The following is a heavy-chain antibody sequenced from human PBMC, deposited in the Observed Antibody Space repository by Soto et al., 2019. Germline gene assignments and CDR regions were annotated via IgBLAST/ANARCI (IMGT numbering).Heavy chain of an antibody. CDR3: ARDGAIAAAGPSPSYGMDV. J-gene: IGHJ6*02. Sequence: GGSLRLSCAASGFTFSSYAMHWVRQAPGKGLEWVAVISYDGSNKYYADSVKGRFTISRDNSKNTLYLQMNSLRAEDTAVYYCARDGAIAAAGPSPSYGMDVWGQGTTVTVSS. CDR1: GFTFSSYA. CDR2: ISYDGSNK. D-gene: IGHD6-13*01. V-gene: IGHV3-30-3*01.